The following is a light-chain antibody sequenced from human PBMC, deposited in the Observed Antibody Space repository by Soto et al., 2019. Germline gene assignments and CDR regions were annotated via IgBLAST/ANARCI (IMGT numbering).Light chain of an antibody. CDR1: SSDVGSYNL. V-gene: IGLV2-23*01. CDR3: FSYAGRSTPYV. CDR2: EGS. Sequence: QSALTQPASVSGSPGQSITISCTGTSSDVGSYNLVSWYQQHPGKAPKLMIYEGSKRPSGVSNRFSGSKSGNTASLTISGLQAEDEADYYCFSYAGRSTPYVFGTGTKLTVL. J-gene: IGLJ1*01.